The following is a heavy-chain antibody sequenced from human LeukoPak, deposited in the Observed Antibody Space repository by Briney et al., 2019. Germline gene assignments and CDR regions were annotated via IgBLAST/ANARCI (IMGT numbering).Heavy chain of an antibody. J-gene: IGHJ3*02. Sequence: SETLSLTCTVSDGSISGYYWSWIRQPPGKGLEWIGYIYYVGSTNYNPSLKSRVTISVDASKNQVSLKLSSVTAADTAMYYCEINRGGYPAPFDIWGQGTMVTVSS. CDR1: DGSISGYY. V-gene: IGHV4-59*01. CDR2: IYYVGST. CDR3: EINRGGYPAPFDI. D-gene: IGHD3-16*02.